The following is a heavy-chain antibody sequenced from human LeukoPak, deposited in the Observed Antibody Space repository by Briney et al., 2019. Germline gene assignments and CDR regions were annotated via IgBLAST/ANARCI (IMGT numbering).Heavy chain of an antibody. Sequence: LETLSLTCAVYGGSFSGYYWSWIRQPPGKGLEWIGEINHSGSTNYNPSLKSRVTISVDTSKNQFSLKLSSVTAADTAVYYCARGRITMVRGFYGMDVWGKGTTVTVSS. CDR3: ARGRITMVRGFYGMDV. CDR1: GGSFSGYY. CDR2: INHSGST. D-gene: IGHD3-10*01. J-gene: IGHJ6*04. V-gene: IGHV4-34*01.